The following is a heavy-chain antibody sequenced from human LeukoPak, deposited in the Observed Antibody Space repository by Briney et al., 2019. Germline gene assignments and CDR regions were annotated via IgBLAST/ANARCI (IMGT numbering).Heavy chain of an antibody. CDR2: ISAYNGNT. V-gene: IGHV1-18*01. Sequence: RASVKFSCKASGYTFTSYGISWVRQAPGQGLEWMGWISAYNGNTNYAQKLQGRVTMTTDTSTSTAYMELRSLRSDDTAVYYCGRTLWYQLPDYWGQGTLVTVSS. D-gene: IGHD2-2*01. CDR1: GYTFTSYG. CDR3: GRTLWYQLPDY. J-gene: IGHJ4*02.